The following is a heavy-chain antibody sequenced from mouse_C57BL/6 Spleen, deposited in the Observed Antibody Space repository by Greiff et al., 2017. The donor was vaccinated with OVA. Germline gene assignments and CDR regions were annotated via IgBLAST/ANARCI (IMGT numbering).Heavy chain of an antibody. CDR3: ARRTWDWGDFDY. J-gene: IGHJ2*01. V-gene: IGHV1-26*01. D-gene: IGHD4-1*01. Sequence: EVQLQQSGPELVKPGASVKISCKASGYTFTDYYMNWVKQSHGKSLEWIGDINPNNGGTSYNQKFKGKATLTVDKSSSTAYMELNSLTSEDSAVYYCARRTWDWGDFDYWGQGTTLTVSS. CDR2: INPNNGGT. CDR1: GYTFTDYY.